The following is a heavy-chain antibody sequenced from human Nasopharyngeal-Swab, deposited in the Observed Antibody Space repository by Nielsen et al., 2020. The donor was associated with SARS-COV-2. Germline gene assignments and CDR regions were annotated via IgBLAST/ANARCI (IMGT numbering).Heavy chain of an antibody. CDR3: ARALRYFDWLSKNYYYYYMDV. V-gene: IGHV1-69*06. CDR1: GGTFSSYA. CDR2: IIPIFGTA. J-gene: IGHJ6*03. D-gene: IGHD3-9*01. Sequence: SVKVSCKASGGTFSSYAISWVRQAPGQGLEWMGGIIPIFGTANYAQKFQGRVTITADKSTSTAYMELSSLRSEDTAVYYCARALRYFDWLSKNYYYYYMDVWGKGTTVTVSS.